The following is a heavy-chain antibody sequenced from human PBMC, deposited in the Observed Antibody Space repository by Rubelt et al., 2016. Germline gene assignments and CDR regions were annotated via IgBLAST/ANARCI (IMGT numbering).Heavy chain of an antibody. V-gene: IGHV1-69*01. Sequence: QAQLVQSGAEVKKPGSSVKVSCKASGGTFSSYAISWVRQAPAQGLEWLGGLIPIFGTANYAQKFQGRVTITADESTSTAYMELSSLRSEDTAVYYCAREQQLVGGWFDPWGQGTLVTVSS. CDR2: LIPIFGTA. CDR3: AREQQLVGGWFDP. CDR1: GGTFSSYA. D-gene: IGHD6-13*01. J-gene: IGHJ5*02.